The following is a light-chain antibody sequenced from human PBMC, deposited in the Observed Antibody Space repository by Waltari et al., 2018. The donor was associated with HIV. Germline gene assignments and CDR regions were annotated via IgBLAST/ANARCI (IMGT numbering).Light chain of an antibody. J-gene: IGKJ2*01. CDR2: LGS. Sequence: IVMTQSPLSLPVTPGEPASISCRSSQSLLHGDGYIYLDWYLQRPGQSPQLLVYLGSSGASGVPDRFSGSGSGTDFTLEISRVEAEDVGVYYCMQALQTPYTFGQGTKLEIK. CDR1: QSLLHGDGYIY. V-gene: IGKV2-28*01. CDR3: MQALQTPYT.